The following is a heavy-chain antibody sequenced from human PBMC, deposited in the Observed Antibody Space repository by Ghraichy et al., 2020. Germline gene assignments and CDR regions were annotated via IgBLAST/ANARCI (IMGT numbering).Heavy chain of an antibody. CDR3: ARTSPQWVVPGYYFDY. Sequence: GGSLRLSCAASGFTFSDYYMSWIRQAPGKGLEWDTYISVSTTYTNYADSVQGRFTISRDNAKNSLYLQMNSLRVEDTALYYCARTSPQWVVPGYYFDYWGQGTLVTVSS. D-gene: IGHD1-26*01. V-gene: IGHV3-11*06. CDR1: GFTFSDYY. CDR2: ISVSTTYT. J-gene: IGHJ4*02.